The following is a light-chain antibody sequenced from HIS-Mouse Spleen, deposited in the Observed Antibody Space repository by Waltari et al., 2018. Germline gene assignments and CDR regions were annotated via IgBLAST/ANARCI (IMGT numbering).Light chain of an antibody. CDR1: SPNIGINT. CDR3: AAWDDSLNGWV. V-gene: IGLV1-44*01. CDR2: SNN. Sequence: QSVLTQPPSASGTPGQRVTISCSGSSPNIGINTVNWYQQPPGTAPKLLIYSNNQRPSGVPDRFSGSKSGTSASLAISGLQSEDEADYYCAAWDDSLNGWVFGGGTKLTVL. J-gene: IGLJ3*02.